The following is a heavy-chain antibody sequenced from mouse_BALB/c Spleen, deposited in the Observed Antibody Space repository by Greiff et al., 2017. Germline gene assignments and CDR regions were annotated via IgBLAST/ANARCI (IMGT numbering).Heavy chain of an antibody. V-gene: IGHV1-54*01. CDR3: TRYGNYAWFAY. CDR1: GYAFTNYL. Sequence: VQLQQSGAELVRPGTSVKVSCKASGYAFTNYLIEWVKQRPGQGLEWIGVINPGSGGTNYNQKFKGKATLTADKSSSTAYMELSSLTSEDSAVYYCTRYGNYAWFAYWGQGTLVTVSA. D-gene: IGHD2-1*01. CDR2: INPGSGGT. J-gene: IGHJ3*01.